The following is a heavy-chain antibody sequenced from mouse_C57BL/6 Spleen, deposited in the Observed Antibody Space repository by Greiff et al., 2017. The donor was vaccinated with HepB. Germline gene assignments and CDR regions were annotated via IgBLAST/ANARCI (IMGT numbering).Heavy chain of an antibody. J-gene: IGHJ2*01. CDR2: IRNKANGYTT. D-gene: IGHD4-1*01. V-gene: IGHV7-3*01. Sequence: EVKLMESGGGLVQPGGSLSLSCAASGFTFTDYYMSWVRQPPGKALEWLGFIRNKANGYTTEYSASVKGRFTISRDNSQSILYLQMNALRAEDSATYYCARYIVTGSYYFDYWGQGTTLTVSS. CDR1: GFTFTDYY. CDR3: ARYIVTGSYYFDY.